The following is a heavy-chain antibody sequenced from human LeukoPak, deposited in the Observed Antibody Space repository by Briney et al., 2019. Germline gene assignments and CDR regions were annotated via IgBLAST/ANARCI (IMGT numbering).Heavy chain of an antibody. CDR3: AREPGGPLDSNWYDSQGWFDP. D-gene: IGHD3-22*01. CDR2: ISGSGGST. V-gene: IGHV3-23*01. J-gene: IGHJ5*02. Sequence: PGGSLRLSCAASGFTFSSYAMSWVRQAPGKGLEWVSAISGSGGSTYYADSVKGRFTISRDNSKNTLYLQMNSLRAEDTAVYYCAREPGGPLDSNWYDSQGWFDPWGQGTLVTVSS. CDR1: GFTFSSYA.